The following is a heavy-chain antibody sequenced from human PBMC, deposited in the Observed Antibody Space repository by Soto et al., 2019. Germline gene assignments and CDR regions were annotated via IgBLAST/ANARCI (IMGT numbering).Heavy chain of an antibody. Sequence: GASVKVSCKASGYTFTSYAMHWVRQAPGQRLEWMGWINAGNGNTKYSQKFRGRVTITRDTSASTAYMELSSLRSEDTAVYYCARDHWAYSGYEKFYYYYYYMDVWGKGTTVTVSS. J-gene: IGHJ6*03. CDR1: GYTFTSYA. CDR3: ARDHWAYSGYEKFYYYYYYMDV. V-gene: IGHV1-3*01. D-gene: IGHD5-12*01. CDR2: INAGNGNT.